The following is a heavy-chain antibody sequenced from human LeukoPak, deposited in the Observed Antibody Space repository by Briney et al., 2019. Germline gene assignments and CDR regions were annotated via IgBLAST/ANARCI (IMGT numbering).Heavy chain of an antibody. J-gene: IGHJ5*02. CDR1: GGSISSYY. V-gene: IGHV4-4*07. CDR2: IYTSGST. CDR3: ATIHNDYSNNNWFDP. D-gene: IGHD4-11*01. Sequence: SETLSLTCTVSGGSISSYYWSWIRQPAGKGLEWIGRIYTSGSTNYNPSLKSRVTMSVDTSKNQFSLKLSSVTAADTAVYYCATIHNDYSNNNWFDPWGQGTPVTVSS.